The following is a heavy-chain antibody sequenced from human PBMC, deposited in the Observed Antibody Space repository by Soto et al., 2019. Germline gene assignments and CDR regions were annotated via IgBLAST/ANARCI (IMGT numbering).Heavy chain of an antibody. CDR1: GYTFTSYY. CDR2: INPSGGST. Sequence: ASVKVSCKASGYTFTSYYMHWVRQAPGQGLEWMGIINPSGGSTSYAQKFQGRVTMTKDTSTSTVYMELSSLRSEDTAVYYCASAAISVVYGMDVWGQGTTVTVSS. J-gene: IGHJ6*02. D-gene: IGHD2-15*01. V-gene: IGHV1-46*01. CDR3: ASAAISVVYGMDV.